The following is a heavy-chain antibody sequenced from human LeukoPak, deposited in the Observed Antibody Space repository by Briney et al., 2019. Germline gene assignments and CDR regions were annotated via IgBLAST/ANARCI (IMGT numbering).Heavy chain of an antibody. J-gene: IGHJ4*02. CDR2: MGSNGNT. CDR1: GDSISSSPYY. Sequence: SETLSLTCTVSGDSISSSPYYWGWIRQPPGKGLEWIASMGSNGNTYYTASLKSRATISIDTSKKQFSLKVTSVTATDTAVYYCAKHKAVGTSSEYFDYWGQGTLVTVSS. CDR3: AKHKAVGTSSEYFDY. D-gene: IGHD4-23*01. V-gene: IGHV4-39*01.